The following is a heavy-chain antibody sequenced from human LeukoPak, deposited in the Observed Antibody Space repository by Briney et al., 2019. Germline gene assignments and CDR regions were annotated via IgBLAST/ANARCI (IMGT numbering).Heavy chain of an antibody. Sequence: WASVTVSCKASGGTFSSYAISWVRQAPGQGLEWMGGIIPIFGTANYAQKFQGRVTITTDESTSTAYMELSSLRSEDTAVYYWARGGVFGANDAFDIWGQGTMVTVSS. CDR2: IIPIFGTA. CDR1: GGTFSSYA. D-gene: IGHD3-10*01. CDR3: ARGGVFGANDAFDI. V-gene: IGHV1-69*05. J-gene: IGHJ3*02.